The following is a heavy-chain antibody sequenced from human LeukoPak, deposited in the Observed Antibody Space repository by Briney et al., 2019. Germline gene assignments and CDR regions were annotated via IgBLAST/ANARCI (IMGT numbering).Heavy chain of an antibody. D-gene: IGHD3-10*01. CDR2: IYYSGST. Sequence: PSETLSLTCTVSGGSISSSSYYWGWIRQPPGKGLEWIGSIYYSGSTYYNPSLKSRVTISVDTSKNQFSLKLSSVTAADTAVYYCACPTRGGYYYYYYMDVWGKGTTVTVSS. CDR3: ACPTRGGYYYYYYMDV. CDR1: GGSISSSSYY. J-gene: IGHJ6*03. V-gene: IGHV4-39*01.